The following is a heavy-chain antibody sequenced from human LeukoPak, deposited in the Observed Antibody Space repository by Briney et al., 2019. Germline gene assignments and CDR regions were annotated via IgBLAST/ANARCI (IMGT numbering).Heavy chain of an antibody. J-gene: IGHJ4*02. D-gene: IGHD2-15*01. CDR1: GFTFSRHW. V-gene: IGHV3-7*03. CDR3: ARDNGWSADF. CDR2: IKQDGSAK. Sequence: GGSLRLSCAVSGFTFSRHWMYWVRQAPGKGLEWVANIKQDGSAKPYVDSVKGRFTISRDNAKNSLFLQMNSLRAEDTAVYCCARDNGWSADFWGQGTLVTVSS.